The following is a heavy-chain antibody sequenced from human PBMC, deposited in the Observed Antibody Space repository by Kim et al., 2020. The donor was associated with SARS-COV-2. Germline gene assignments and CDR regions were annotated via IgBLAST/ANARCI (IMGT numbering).Heavy chain of an antibody. V-gene: IGHV1-18*01. CDR3: ARGAYGDVSFDY. CDR2: T. Sequence: TKYGPKVQGRVIMTTDTSKNPAYMEPWSLRSDDTAMYYCARGAYGDVSFDYWGQGTLVTVSS. D-gene: IGHD4-17*01. J-gene: IGHJ4*02.